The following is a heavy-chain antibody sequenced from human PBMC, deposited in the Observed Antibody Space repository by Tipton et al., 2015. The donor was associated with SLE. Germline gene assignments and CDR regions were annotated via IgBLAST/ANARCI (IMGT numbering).Heavy chain of an antibody. CDR2: ITWNSDSI. J-gene: IGHJ4*02. CDR1: GFTFSSYS. CDR3: AKDDGRFYYGSGYIDY. D-gene: IGHD3-22*01. V-gene: IGHV3-9*01. Sequence: SLRLSCAASGFTFSSYSMNWVRQAPGKGLEWVSGITWNSDSIGYADSVKGRFTISRDNAKNSLYLQMNSLRPDDTALYYCAKDDGRFYYGSGYIDYWGQGTLVTVSS.